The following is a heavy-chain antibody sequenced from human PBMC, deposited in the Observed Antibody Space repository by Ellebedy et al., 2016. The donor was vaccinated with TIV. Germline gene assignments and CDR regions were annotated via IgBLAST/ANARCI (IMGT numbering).Heavy chain of an antibody. CDR1: GFTFSSYA. V-gene: IGHV3-23*01. CDR3: AYGGRGGLFQPYAVDY. Sequence: GESLKISXAAPGFTFSSYAMSWVRQAPGKGLEWVSAISGSGGSTYYADSVKGRFTISRDNSKSTLYLQMSSLRAEDTAIYYCAYGGRGGLFQPYAVDYWGQGTLVTVSS. D-gene: IGHD2-2*01. J-gene: IGHJ4*02. CDR2: ISGSGGST.